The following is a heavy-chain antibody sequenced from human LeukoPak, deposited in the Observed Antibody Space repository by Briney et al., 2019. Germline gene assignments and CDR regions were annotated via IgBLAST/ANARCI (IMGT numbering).Heavy chain of an antibody. J-gene: IGHJ4*02. CDR3: ARGWYYYDSSGYGNDY. Sequence: GGSLRLSCAASGFTFSSYSMNWVRQAPGKGLEWVSSISSSSSYIYYADSVKGRFTISRDNAKNSLYLQMNSLRAEDTAVYYCARGWYYYDSSGYGNDYWGQGTLVTVSS. CDR1: GFTFSSYS. D-gene: IGHD3-22*01. CDR2: ISSSSSYI. V-gene: IGHV3-21*01.